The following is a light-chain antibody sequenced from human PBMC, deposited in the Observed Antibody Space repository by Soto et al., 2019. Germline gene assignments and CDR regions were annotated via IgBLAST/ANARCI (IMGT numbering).Light chain of an antibody. CDR2: GAS. Sequence: EIVVTQSPATLSVSPVERATLSCMASQSVSSNLAWYQQKPGQAPRLLIYGASTRATGIPGRFSGSGSGTEFTLTISSLQSEDFAVYYCQQHNNWPPWTFGQGTKVDIK. CDR3: QQHNNWPPWT. CDR1: QSVSSN. J-gene: IGKJ1*01. V-gene: IGKV3-15*01.